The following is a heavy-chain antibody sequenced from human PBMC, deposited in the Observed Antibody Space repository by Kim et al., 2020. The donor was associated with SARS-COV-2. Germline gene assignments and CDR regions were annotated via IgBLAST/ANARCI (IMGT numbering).Heavy chain of an antibody. V-gene: IGHV3-30*18. D-gene: IGHD6-13*01. CDR3: SKGSSTWYHYYGMDV. J-gene: IGHJ6*02. CDR1: GFTFSSYG. Sequence: GGSLRLSCEASGFTFSSYGMHWVRQAPGKGPEWVAVISYDGSDKYYADSVKGRFTISRDNSRNTLYLQMNSLRVEDTAVYYCSKGSSTWYHYYGMDVWGRGTTVIVSS. CDR2: ISYDGSDK.